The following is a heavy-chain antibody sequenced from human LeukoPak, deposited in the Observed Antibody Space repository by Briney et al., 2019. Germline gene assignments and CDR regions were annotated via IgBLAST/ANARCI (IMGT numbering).Heavy chain of an antibody. CDR3: VKDDGWVQYAN. V-gene: IGHV3-21*04. Sequence: GSLRLSCAASGFTFSSYRMNWVRQAPGKGLEWVSSISSSSNYIYYADSVKGRFTISRDNAKNSLYLQMNSLSAEDAAVYYCVKDDGWVQYANWGQGTLVTVSS. J-gene: IGHJ4*02. D-gene: IGHD5-24*01. CDR2: ISSSSNYI. CDR1: GFTFSSYR.